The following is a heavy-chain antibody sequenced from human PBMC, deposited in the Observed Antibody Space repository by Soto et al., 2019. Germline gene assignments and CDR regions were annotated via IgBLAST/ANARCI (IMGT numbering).Heavy chain of an antibody. J-gene: IGHJ4*02. D-gene: IGHD1-7*01. CDR1: GDSFTNYA. CDR3: ARERGVTGTTEVNFEF. V-gene: IGHV1-69*01. CDR2: IIPVFGSA. Sequence: QVQLVQSGAEVKRSGSSVKVSCKISGDSFTNYAISWVRQAPGQGVEWMGGIIPVFGSANYAQKFQGRVTISADASRRTAFMELSSLRVEDTALYFCARERGVTGTTEVNFEFWGQGTLVLVSS.